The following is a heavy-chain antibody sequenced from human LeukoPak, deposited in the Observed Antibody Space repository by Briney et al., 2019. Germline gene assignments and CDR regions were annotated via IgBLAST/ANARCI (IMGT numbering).Heavy chain of an antibody. Sequence: ASVKVSCKASGYTFTNYDLNWVRQATGQGLEWLGWMKPNSGETGYAQKFQGRVTLTRDTSISTAYMELSGLKSEDTAVYYCARDYGGDSGWFDPWGQGTLVTVSS. CDR3: ARDYGGDSGWFDP. J-gene: IGHJ5*02. D-gene: IGHD4-23*01. CDR1: GYTFTNYD. CDR2: MKPNSGET. V-gene: IGHV1-8*01.